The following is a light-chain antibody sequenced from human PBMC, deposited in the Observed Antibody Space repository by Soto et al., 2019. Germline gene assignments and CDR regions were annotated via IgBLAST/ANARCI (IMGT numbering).Light chain of an antibody. CDR2: GAS. V-gene: IGKV3-15*01. Sequence: EIVMTQSPATLSVSPGERATLSCRASQSVSSNLAWYQQKPGQAPRILIYGASTRATGIPARFSGSWSGTEFTLTNSSLQSEDFAVYYCPQYNNWPPWTFGQGNKVELK. J-gene: IGKJ1*01. CDR3: PQYNNWPPWT. CDR1: QSVSSN.